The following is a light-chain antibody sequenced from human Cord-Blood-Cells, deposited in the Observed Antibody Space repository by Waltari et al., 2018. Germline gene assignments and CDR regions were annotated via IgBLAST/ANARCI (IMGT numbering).Light chain of an antibody. CDR3: SSYTSSSTYV. V-gene: IGLV2-14*01. CDR1: SRDGGGYNY. CDR2: DVS. Sequence: QSALTQPPSVSGSPGQSITISCTGTSRDGGGYNYVSWYQQHPGKAPKLMIYDVSKRPSGVSNRFSGSKSGNTASLTISGLQAEDEADYYCSSYTSSSTYVFGTGTKVTVL. J-gene: IGLJ1*01.